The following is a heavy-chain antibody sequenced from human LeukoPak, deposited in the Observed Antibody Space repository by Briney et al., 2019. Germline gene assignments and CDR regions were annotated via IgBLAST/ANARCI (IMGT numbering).Heavy chain of an antibody. J-gene: IGHJ5*02. Sequence: SETLSLTCAVSGGSISSSSYYWGWIRQPPGKGLEWIGRIYYSGSTYYNPSLKSRVTISVDTSKNQFSLKLSSVTAADTAVYYCARDLSPIVVVVAATTNWFDPWGQGTLVTVSS. CDR2: IYYSGST. V-gene: IGHV4-39*07. CDR3: ARDLSPIVVVVAATTNWFDP. CDR1: GGSISSSSYY. D-gene: IGHD2-15*01.